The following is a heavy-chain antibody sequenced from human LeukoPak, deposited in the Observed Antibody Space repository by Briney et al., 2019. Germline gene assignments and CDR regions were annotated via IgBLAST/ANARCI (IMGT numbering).Heavy chain of an antibody. CDR3: ARGGGYASPIGY. Sequence: AETLSLTCTLSGGSISTYYWSWIRQPPGKGLEWIGYIYHSGSTNYNPSLKSRVTISVDTSKTQFSLKLSSVTAADTAVYYCARGGGYASPIGYWGQGALVTVSS. D-gene: IGHD5-12*01. J-gene: IGHJ4*02. V-gene: IGHV4-59*01. CDR1: GGSISTYY. CDR2: IYHSGST.